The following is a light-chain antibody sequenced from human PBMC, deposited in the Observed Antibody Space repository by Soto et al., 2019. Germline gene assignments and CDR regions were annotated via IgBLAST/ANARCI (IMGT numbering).Light chain of an antibody. V-gene: IGKV3-15*01. Sequence: EIVMTQSPPILSVSPEERATFSCRASHRVSSNVAFSQQKPGQSPRLHVYRVSARATSTPDRCSSSGSASEFTLYIWRRQSEDFAVYYCREYNNWPPTCTFGQGTKVDIK. J-gene: IGKJ1*01. CDR3: REYNNWPPTCT. CDR2: RVS. CDR1: HRVSSN.